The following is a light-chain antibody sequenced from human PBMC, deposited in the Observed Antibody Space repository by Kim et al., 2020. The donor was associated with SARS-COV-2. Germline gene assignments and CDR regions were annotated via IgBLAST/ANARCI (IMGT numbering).Light chain of an antibody. CDR3: QAWDSSLVV. V-gene: IGLV3-1*01. J-gene: IGLJ2*01. Sequence: VSPGQTASITCSGYKLGDKYACWYQQKPGQSPVLVIYQDSKRPSGIPERFSGSNSGNTATLTISGTQAMDEADYYCQAWDSSLVVFGGGTQLTVL. CDR1: KLGDKY. CDR2: QDS.